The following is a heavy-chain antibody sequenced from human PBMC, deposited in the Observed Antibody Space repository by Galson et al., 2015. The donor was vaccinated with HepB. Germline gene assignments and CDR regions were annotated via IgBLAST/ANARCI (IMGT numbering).Heavy chain of an antibody. CDR2: IYWDDDK. J-gene: IGHJ5*02. CDR1: GFSLSTSGVG. Sequence: PALVKPPQTLTLTCTFSGFSLSTSGVGVGWIRQPPGKALEWLALIYWDDDKRYSPSLKSRLTITKDTSKNQVVLTMTNMDPVDTATYYCAHTSMVRGDHYWGWFDPWGQGTLVTVSS. D-gene: IGHD3-10*01. CDR3: AHTSMVRGDHYWGWFDP. V-gene: IGHV2-5*02.